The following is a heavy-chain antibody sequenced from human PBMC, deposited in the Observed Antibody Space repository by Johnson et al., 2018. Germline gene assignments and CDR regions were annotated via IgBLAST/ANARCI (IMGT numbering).Heavy chain of an antibody. D-gene: IGHD3-22*01. CDR2: ISYDGSNK. J-gene: IGHJ3*02. Sequence: VQLVESGGGVVQPGRSLRLSCAASGFPFSSYAMHWVRQAPGKGLEWVAVISYDGSNKYYADSVKGRFTISRDNSKNTLYLHMNSLRAEETAVYYCAKSMIVVVNDAFDIWGQGTMVTVSS. CDR1: GFPFSSYA. V-gene: IGHV3-30-3*02. CDR3: AKSMIVVVNDAFDI.